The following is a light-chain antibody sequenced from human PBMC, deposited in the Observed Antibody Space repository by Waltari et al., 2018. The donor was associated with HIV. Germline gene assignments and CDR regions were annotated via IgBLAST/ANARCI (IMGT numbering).Light chain of an antibody. V-gene: IGKV1-39*01. CDR1: QNIKTL. CDR2: GVS. CDR3: QQTYSVSIT. Sequence: QLTQSPSSLSASLGDKVTITCRASQNIKTLFNWYQMRPGKAPRLLIYGVSGLPAGVPSRFTGGGSGSDFTLTINNLQPEDFASYFCQQTYSVSITFGPGTRVEI. J-gene: IGKJ5*01.